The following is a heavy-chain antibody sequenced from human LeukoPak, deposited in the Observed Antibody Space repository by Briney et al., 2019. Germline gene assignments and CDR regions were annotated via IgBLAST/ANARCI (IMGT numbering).Heavy chain of an antibody. J-gene: IGHJ3*02. Sequence: PSETLSLTCAVSGYSISSGYYWGWIRQPPGKGLEWIGSIYHSGSTYYNPSLKSRVTISVDTSKNQFSLKLSSVTAAYTAVYYCASRWGYYDSSGYYYVASLDAFDIWGQGTMVTVSS. CDR2: IYHSGST. CDR3: ASRWGYYDSSGYYYVASLDAFDI. D-gene: IGHD3-22*01. V-gene: IGHV4-38-2*01. CDR1: GYSISSGYY.